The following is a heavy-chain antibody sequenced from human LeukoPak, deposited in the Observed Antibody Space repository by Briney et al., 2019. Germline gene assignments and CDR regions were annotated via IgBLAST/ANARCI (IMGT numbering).Heavy chain of an antibody. V-gene: IGHV3-23*01. Sequence: GGSLRLSCAASGFTFSSYAMSWVRQAPGKGLEWVSAISGSGGSTYYADSVKGRFTISRDNSKNTLYLQMNSLRAEDTAVYYCPKVSGFWSGYYAYYYYMDVWGKGTTVTVSS. CDR1: GFTFSSYA. CDR2: ISGSGGST. CDR3: PKVSGFWSGYYAYYYYMDV. J-gene: IGHJ6*03. D-gene: IGHD3-3*01.